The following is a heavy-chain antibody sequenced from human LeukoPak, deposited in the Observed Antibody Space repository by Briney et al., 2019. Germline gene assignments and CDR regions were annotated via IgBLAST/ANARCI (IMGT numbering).Heavy chain of an antibody. CDR2: ISYDGSNK. V-gene: IGHV3-30*18. CDR3: AKDRSSGPGY. D-gene: IGHD6-19*01. CDR1: GFTFSSYG. J-gene: IGHJ4*02. Sequence: GRSLRLSCAASGFTFSSYGMHCVRQAPGKGLEWVAVISYDGSNKYYADSVKGRFTISRDNSKNTLYLQMNSLRAEDTAVYYCAKDRSSGPGYWGQGTLVTVSS.